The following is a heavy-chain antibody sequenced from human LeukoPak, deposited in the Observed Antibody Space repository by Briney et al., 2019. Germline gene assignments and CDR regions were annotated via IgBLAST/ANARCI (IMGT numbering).Heavy chain of an antibody. CDR3: AREGYSSSYYYMDV. CDR1: GGSISSSSYY. CDR2: IYYSGST. J-gene: IGHJ6*03. Sequence: SETLSLTCTVSGGSISSSSYYWGWIRQPPGKGLEWIGSIYYSGSTYYNPSLKSRVTISVDTSKNQFSLKLSSVTAADTAVYYCAREGYSSSYYYMDVWGKGTTVTVSS. V-gene: IGHV4-39*02. D-gene: IGHD6-6*01.